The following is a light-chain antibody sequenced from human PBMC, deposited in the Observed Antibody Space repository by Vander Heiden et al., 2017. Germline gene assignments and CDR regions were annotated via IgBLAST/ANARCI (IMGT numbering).Light chain of an antibody. CDR1: QGISSY. Sequence: DIQLTQSPSFLSASVGDRVTITCRASQGISSYLAWYQQKPGKAPKLLIYAASTLQSGVPSRFSGSGYGTEFTLTISSRQPEDFAPYYCQQHNSYLPLTFGGGTKVEIK. CDR2: AAS. CDR3: QQHNSYLPLT. V-gene: IGKV1-9*01. J-gene: IGKJ4*01.